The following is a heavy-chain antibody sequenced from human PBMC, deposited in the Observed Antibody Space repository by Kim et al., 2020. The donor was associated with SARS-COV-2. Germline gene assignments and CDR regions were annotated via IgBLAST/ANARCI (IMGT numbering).Heavy chain of an antibody. CDR2: ITGNGIGT. J-gene: IGHJ4*02. D-gene: IGHD6-19*01. CDR1: GFIFDIYD. CDR3: AKVPLAVAGHN. Sequence: GGSLRLSCAASGFIFDIYDMSWVRQAPGKGLEWVSAITGNGIGTYYADSVKGRFTISRDNSNKTLYLQMNSLRAEDTAVYYCAKVPLAVAGHNWGRGTL. V-gene: IGHV3-23*01.